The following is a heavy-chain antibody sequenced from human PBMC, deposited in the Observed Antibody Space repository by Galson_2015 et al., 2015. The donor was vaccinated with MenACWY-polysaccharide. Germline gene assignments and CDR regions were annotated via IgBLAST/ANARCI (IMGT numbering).Heavy chain of an antibody. J-gene: IGHJ4*02. D-gene: IGHD5-18*01. CDR1: GYTFSSYD. Sequence: SVKVSCKASGYTFSSYDINWVRQATGQRLEWMGWMNPNSGNTGYAQKFQGRVTMTRNTSISTAYMELSSLTSEDTAVYYCARGRRDTAGAAPAVPLLDYWGQGILVTVSS. CDR3: ARGRRDTAGAAPAVPLLDY. V-gene: IGHV1-8*01. CDR2: MNPNSGNT.